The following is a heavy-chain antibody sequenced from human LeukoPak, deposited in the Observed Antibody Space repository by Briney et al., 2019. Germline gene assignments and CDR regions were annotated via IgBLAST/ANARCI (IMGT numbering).Heavy chain of an antibody. Sequence: PGGSLRLSCAASGFTFSSYSMNWVRQAPGKGLEGVSSISSSSSYIYYADSVKGRFTISRDNAKNSLYLQMNSLRAEDTAVYYCARGGTLYSSSWFDYWGQGTLVTVSS. D-gene: IGHD6-13*01. J-gene: IGHJ4*02. V-gene: IGHV3-21*01. CDR1: GFTFSSYS. CDR3: ARGGTLYSSSWFDY. CDR2: ISSSSSYI.